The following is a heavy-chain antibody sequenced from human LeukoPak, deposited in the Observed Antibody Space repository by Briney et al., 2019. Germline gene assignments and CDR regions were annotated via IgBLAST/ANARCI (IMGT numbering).Heavy chain of an antibody. D-gene: IGHD6-13*01. CDR2: INHSGST. Sequence: SETLSLTCAVYGGSFSGYYWSWIRRPPGKGLEWIGEINHSGSTNYNPSLKSRVTISVDTSKNQFSLKLSSVTAADTAVYYCARGLGAYSSSWHYRYYYYGMDVWGQGTTVTVSS. CDR1: GGSFSGYY. CDR3: ARGLGAYSSSWHYRYYYYGMDV. J-gene: IGHJ6*02. V-gene: IGHV4-34*01.